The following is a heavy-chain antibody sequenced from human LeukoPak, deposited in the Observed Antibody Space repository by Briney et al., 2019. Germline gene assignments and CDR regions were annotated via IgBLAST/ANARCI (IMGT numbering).Heavy chain of an antibody. CDR2: SRNKANSYTT. Sequence: GGSLRLSCAASGFTFSDLYMDWVRQAPGKGLEWVGRSRNKANSYTTEYAASVKGRFTISRDDSKNSLYLQMNSLKTEDTAVYYCARDLDYGGNSDAFDIWGPGTMVTVSS. D-gene: IGHD4-23*01. V-gene: IGHV3-72*01. CDR1: GFTFSDLY. J-gene: IGHJ3*02. CDR3: ARDLDYGGNSDAFDI.